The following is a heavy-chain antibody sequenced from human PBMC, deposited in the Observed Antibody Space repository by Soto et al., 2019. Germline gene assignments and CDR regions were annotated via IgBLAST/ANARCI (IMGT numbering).Heavy chain of an antibody. CDR3: AREGLAGADY. V-gene: IGHV1-18*01. D-gene: IGHD3-16*01. CDR2: ISAYNGYR. J-gene: IGHJ4*02. CDR1: GYTFTGYG. Sequence: QVQLVQSGAEVKKPGASVKVSCKASGYTFTGYGIRWVRQAPGQGLEWMGWISAYNGYRNDAQKYQGRVTVTTDTSTDTAYMELRSLRSDDTAVYYCAREGLAGADYWGQGTLVTVSS.